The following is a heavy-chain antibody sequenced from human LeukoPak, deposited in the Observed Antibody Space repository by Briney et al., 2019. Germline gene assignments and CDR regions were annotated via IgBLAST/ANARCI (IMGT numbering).Heavy chain of an antibody. Sequence: PGKSLRLSCAASGFTFSTYTLHWVRQAPGKGLEWVAVISYDGSNKYYADSVKGRFTISRDNSKNTLYLQMSSLRAEDTAMYYCTGVDYFDRSAYWGPFRGFGYWGQGTLVTVSS. CDR2: ISYDGSNK. V-gene: IGHV3-30-3*01. CDR1: GFTFSTYT. D-gene: IGHD3-22*01. J-gene: IGHJ4*02. CDR3: TGVDYFDRSAYWGPFRGFGY.